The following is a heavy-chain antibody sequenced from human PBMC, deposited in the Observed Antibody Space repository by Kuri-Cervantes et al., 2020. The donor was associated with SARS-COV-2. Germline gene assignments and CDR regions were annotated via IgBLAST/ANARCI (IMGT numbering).Heavy chain of an antibody. D-gene: IGHD4-11*01. CDR1: GLTFRSYS. J-gene: IGHJ4*02. V-gene: IGHV3-21*01. Sequence: GESLKISCAASGLTFRSYSMNWVRQSPGKGLEWVASITSDSRYIYYAGSVKGRFTISRDNAKNTLYLQMNSLRAEDTAVYYCARMWCNTVTDFDYWGQVTLVTVSS. CDR3: ARMWCNTVTDFDY. CDR2: ITSDSRYI.